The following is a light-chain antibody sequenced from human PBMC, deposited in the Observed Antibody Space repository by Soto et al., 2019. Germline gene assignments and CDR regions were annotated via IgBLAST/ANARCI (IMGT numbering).Light chain of an antibody. Sequence: QTVLTQPPSVCGAPGQRVTISCTGSSSNIGAGYDVHWYQQLPGTAPKLLIYGNSNRPSGVPDRFSGSKSGTSASLAITGLQAEDEADYYCQSYDSSLSVSYVFGTGTKLTVL. CDR1: SSNIGAGYD. V-gene: IGLV1-40*01. CDR3: QSYDSSLSVSYV. CDR2: GNS. J-gene: IGLJ1*01.